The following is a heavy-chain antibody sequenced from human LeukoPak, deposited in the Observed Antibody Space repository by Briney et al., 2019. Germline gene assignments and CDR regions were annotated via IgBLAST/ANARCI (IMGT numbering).Heavy chain of an antibody. Sequence: PSETLSLTCAVYGGSFSGYYWSWIRQPPGKGLEWIGKINHSGSTNYNPSLKSRVTISVDTSKNQFSLKLSSVTAADTAVYYCARRPLGYSSGWYLNWFDPWGQGTLVTVSS. J-gene: IGHJ5*02. D-gene: IGHD6-19*01. CDR2: INHSGST. V-gene: IGHV4-34*01. CDR1: GGSFSGYY. CDR3: ARRPLGYSSGWYLNWFDP.